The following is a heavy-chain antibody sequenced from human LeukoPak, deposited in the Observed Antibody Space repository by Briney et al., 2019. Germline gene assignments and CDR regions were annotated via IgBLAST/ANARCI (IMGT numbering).Heavy chain of an antibody. J-gene: IGHJ4*02. CDR3: ARGSHSGIDY. D-gene: IGHD1-26*01. CDR2: ISSSSSYI. V-gene: IGHV3-21*01. Sequence: GGSLRLSCAASRFTFSSYSMNWVRQAPGKGLEWVSSISSSSSYIYYADSVKGRFTISRDNAKNSLYLQMNSLGAEDTAVYYCARGSHSGIDYWGQGTLVTVSS. CDR1: RFTFSSYS.